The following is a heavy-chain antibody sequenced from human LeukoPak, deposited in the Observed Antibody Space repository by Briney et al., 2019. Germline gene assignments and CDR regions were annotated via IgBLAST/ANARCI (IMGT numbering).Heavy chain of an antibody. CDR1: GFTFSSYG. V-gene: IGHV3-21*01. D-gene: IGHD6-19*01. J-gene: IGHJ4*02. Sequence: PGGSLRLSCAASGFTFSSYGMHWVRQAPGKGLEWVSSISSSSSYIYYADSVKGRFTISRDNAKNSLYLQMNSLRAEDTAVYYCARGGIAVAGLDYWGQGTLVTVSS. CDR3: ARGGIAVAGLDY. CDR2: ISSSSSYI.